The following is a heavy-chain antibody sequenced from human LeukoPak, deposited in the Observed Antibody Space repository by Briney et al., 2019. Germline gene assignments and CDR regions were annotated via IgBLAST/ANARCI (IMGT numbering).Heavy chain of an antibody. CDR3: ARVGVSSRWYPWYFDL. CDR1: GFTFSSYS. V-gene: IGHV3-21*01. D-gene: IGHD6-13*01. J-gene: IGHJ2*01. CDR2: ISSSSSYI. Sequence: PGGSLRLSCAASGFTFSSYSMNWVRQAPGKGLEWVSSISSSSSYIYYADSVKGRFTISRDNAKNSLYLQMNSLRAEDTAVYYCARVGVSSRWYPWYFDLWGRGTLVTVSS.